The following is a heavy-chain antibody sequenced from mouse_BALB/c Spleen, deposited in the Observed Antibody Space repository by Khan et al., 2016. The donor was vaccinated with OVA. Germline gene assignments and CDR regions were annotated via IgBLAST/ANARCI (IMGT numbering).Heavy chain of an antibody. V-gene: IGHV1-5*01. J-gene: IGHJ3*01. D-gene: IGHD1-3*01. Sequence: EVQLQESGTVLARPGASVKMSCKASGYSFNSYLIHWVKQRPGQGLEWIGDIFPGNSDTSYNQKFKDKAKLTAGTSASTAYMELSNLTNEDSAVYYCTRGGYSSFAYWGQGTLVTVSA. CDR2: IFPGNSDT. CDR3: TRGGYSSFAY. CDR1: GYSFNSYL.